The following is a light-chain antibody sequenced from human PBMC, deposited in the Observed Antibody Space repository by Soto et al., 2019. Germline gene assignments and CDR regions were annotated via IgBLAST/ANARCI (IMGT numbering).Light chain of an antibody. CDR3: QQYGSSGT. Sequence: IRVSQSACTLSLSPGERATLSCRASQSVSSSYLAWYQQKPGQAPRLLIYGASSRATGIPDRFSGSGSGTDFTLTISRLEPEDFAVYYCQQYGSSGTFGQGTKVDIK. CDR1: QSVSSSY. J-gene: IGKJ1*01. CDR2: GAS. V-gene: IGKV3-20*01.